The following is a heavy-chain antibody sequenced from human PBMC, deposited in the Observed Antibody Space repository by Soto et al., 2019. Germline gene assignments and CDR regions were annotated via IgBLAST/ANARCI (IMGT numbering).Heavy chain of an antibody. V-gene: IGHV3-48*03. J-gene: IGHJ6*02. CDR2: ISSSGNTI. D-gene: IGHD2-15*01. CDR1: GFTFSSYE. Sequence: GGSLRLSCAASGFTFSSYEMNWVRQAPGKGLEWVSYISSSGNTIHYADSVQGRFTISRDNAKNSLFLQMNSLRADDTAVYYCARDWWISDFSYYYGMDVWGQGTTVTV. CDR3: ARDWWISDFSYYYGMDV.